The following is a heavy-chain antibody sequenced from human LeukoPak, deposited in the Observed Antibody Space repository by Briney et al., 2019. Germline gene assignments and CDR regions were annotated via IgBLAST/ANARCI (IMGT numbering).Heavy chain of an antibody. CDR3: ARQSSSSKNGYYYYMDV. Sequence: GESLKISCKASGYSFTKYWIGWVRQMPGKGLEWMGIIYPGDSETRYSPSFQGQVTISADKSISTAYLQWSSLKASDTAMYYCARQSSSSKNGYYYYMDVWGKGTTVTVSS. D-gene: IGHD6-6*01. CDR2: IYPGDSET. CDR1: GYSFTKYW. J-gene: IGHJ6*03. V-gene: IGHV5-51*01.